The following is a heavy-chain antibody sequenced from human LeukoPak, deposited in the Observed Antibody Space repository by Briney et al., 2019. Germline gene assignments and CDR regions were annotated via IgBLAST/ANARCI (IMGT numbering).Heavy chain of an antibody. J-gene: IGHJ4*02. D-gene: IGHD3-22*01. CDR3: ARGHREPEIVVVIPSYFDY. V-gene: IGHV4-34*01. CDR2: INRSGST. CDR1: GGSFSDYY. Sequence: SETLSLTCTVYGGSFSDYYWSWMRQPPGKGLEWIGEINRSGSTNYNPSLKSRVAISLDTSKNQFSLNLSSVTAADTAVYYCARGHREPEIVVVIPSYFDYWGQGTLVTVSS.